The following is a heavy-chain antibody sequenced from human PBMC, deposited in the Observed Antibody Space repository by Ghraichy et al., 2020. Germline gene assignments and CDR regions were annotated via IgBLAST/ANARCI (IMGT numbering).Heavy chain of an antibody. CDR3: ATASSSWPRYFDY. Sequence: GGSLRLSCAASGFIFSGSGMHWVRQAPGKGLEWVAVISYEGSAKYYADSVKGRFTISRDNSKNTLFLQMNSLRAEDTAVYFCATASSSWPRYFDYWGQGTLVTVSS. CDR2: ISYEGSAK. D-gene: IGHD6-13*01. CDR1: GFIFSGSG. J-gene: IGHJ4*02. V-gene: IGHV3-30*03.